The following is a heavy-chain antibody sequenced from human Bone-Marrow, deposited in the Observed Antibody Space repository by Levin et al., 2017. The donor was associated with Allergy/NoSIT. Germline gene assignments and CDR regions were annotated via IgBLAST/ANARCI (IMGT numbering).Heavy chain of an antibody. V-gene: IGHV1-18*01. J-gene: IGHJ6*02. D-gene: IGHD3-3*01. CDR1: GYTFTSYG. CDR3: ARGVTIFGVVWTYYYYYGMDV. Sequence: ASVKVSCKASGYTFTSYGISWVRQAPGQGLEWMGWISAYNGNTNYAQKLQGRVTMTTDTSTSTAYMELRSLRSDDTAVYYCARGVTIFGVVWTYYYYYGMDVWGQGTTVTVSS. CDR2: ISAYNGNT.